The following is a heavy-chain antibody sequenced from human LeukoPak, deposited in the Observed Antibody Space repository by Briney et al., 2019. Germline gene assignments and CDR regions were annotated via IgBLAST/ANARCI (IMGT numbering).Heavy chain of an antibody. CDR1: GGSISNYY. V-gene: IGHV4-59*01. D-gene: IGHD3-3*01. J-gene: IGHJ6*03. Sequence: SETLSLTCTVSGGSISNYYWSWIRQPPGKGLEWIGYIYYSGSTSSHPSLKSRITISVDTSKNQFSLKLRSVTSADTAVYYCAREHYDFWSGYYTFFGYYYYYMDVWGKGTTVTVSS. CDR3: AREHYDFWSGYYTFFGYYYYYMDV. CDR2: IYYSGST.